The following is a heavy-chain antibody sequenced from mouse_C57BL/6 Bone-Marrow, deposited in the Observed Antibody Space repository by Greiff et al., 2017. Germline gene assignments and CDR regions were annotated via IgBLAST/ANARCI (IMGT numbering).Heavy chain of an antibody. D-gene: IGHD2-5*01. CDR1: GYAFSSSW. J-gene: IGHJ4*01. CDR3: ARGAYYSNYFYAMDY. V-gene: IGHV1-82*01. CDR2: IYPGDGDT. Sequence: VKLMESGPELVKPGASVKISCKASGYAFSSSWMNWVKQRPGKGLEWIGRIYPGDGDTNYNGKFKGKATLTAEKSSSHAYIQLSILTSEDSAVYFCARGAYYSNYFYAMDYWGQGTSVTVSS.